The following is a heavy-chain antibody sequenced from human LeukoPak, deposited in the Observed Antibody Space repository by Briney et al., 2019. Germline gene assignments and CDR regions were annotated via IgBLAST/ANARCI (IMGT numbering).Heavy chain of an antibody. D-gene: IGHD2-2*01. CDR1: GYTFTNYG. CDR3: ARVPAAYYYYYYMDV. CDR2: ISAYNGNT. V-gene: IGHV1-18*01. J-gene: IGHJ6*03. Sequence: GASVKVSCKASGYTFTNYGISWVRQAPGQGLEWMGWISAYNGNTNYAQKLQGRVTMTTDTSTSTAYMELRSLRSDDTAVYYCARVPAAYYYYYYMDVWGKGPRSPSP.